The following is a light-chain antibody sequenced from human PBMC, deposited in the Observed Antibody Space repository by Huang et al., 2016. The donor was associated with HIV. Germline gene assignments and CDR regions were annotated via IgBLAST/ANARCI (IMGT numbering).Light chain of an antibody. Sequence: DIVMTQSPDSLAVSPGERATINCKSSQSLLYSISKKKYLAWFQQKPGRPPKLLIYWATTRESGVPDRFSGSGSGTDFTLTINNLQAEDVAVYFCLQYYSVPQTFGHGTKVEIK. V-gene: IGKV4-1*01. CDR2: WAT. J-gene: IGKJ1*01. CDR3: LQYYSVPQT. CDR1: QSLLYSISKKKY.